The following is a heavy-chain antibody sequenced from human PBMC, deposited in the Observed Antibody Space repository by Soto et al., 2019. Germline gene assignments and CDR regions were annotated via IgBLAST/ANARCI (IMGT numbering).Heavy chain of an antibody. CDR1: GGPISSGGYS. J-gene: IGHJ4*02. CDR2: IYHSGST. CDR3: ARLFSPKGSGTADY. Sequence: SETLSLTCAVSGGPISSGGYSWSWIRQPPGKGLEWIGYIYHSGSTYYNPSLKSRVTISVDRSKNQFSLKLSSVTAADTAVYYCARLFSPKGSGTADYWGQGTQVTVSS. V-gene: IGHV4-30-2*01. D-gene: IGHD2-2*01.